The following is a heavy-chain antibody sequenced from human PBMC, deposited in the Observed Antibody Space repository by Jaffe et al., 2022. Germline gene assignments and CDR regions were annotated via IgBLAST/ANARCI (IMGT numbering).Heavy chain of an antibody. Sequence: QVQLVESGGGLVKPGGSLRLSCAASGFTFSDYYMSWIRQAPGKGLEWVSYISSSGSTIYYADSVKGRFTISRDNAKNSLYLQMNSLRAEDTAVYYCARDLKTPLTIFGVVIGRGAFDIWGQGTMVTVSS. CDR1: GFTFSDYY. V-gene: IGHV3-11*01. J-gene: IGHJ3*02. CDR2: ISSSGSTI. D-gene: IGHD3-3*01. CDR3: ARDLKTPLTIFGVVIGRGAFDI.